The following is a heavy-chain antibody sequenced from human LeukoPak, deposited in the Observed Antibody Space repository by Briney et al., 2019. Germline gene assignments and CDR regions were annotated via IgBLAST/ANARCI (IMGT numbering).Heavy chain of an antibody. CDR2: ITVYNGST. V-gene: IGHV1-18*01. CDR3: ARGAGSGSYGSLVYFDY. D-gene: IGHD1-26*01. CDR1: GYTFASYD. J-gene: IGHJ4*02. Sequence: ASVKVSCKASGYTFASYDIIWVRQAPGQGLEWMGWITVYNGSTKYAQKLQGRVTMTTDTSTNTAYMELRSLRSDDTAVYYCARGAGSGSYGSLVYFDYWGQGTLVTVSS.